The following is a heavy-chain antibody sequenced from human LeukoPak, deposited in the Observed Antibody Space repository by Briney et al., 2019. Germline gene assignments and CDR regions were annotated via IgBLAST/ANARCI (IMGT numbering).Heavy chain of an antibody. V-gene: IGHV4-34*01. Sequence: SETLSLTCAVYGGSLSNYYWSWIRQPPGKGLEWIGEINHSGSTNYNPSLKSRVTISVDMSKNQFSLELSYVTAADTAVYYCARGPASGSNVAWFDPWGQGTLVTVSS. J-gene: IGHJ5*02. D-gene: IGHD3-10*01. CDR1: GGSLSNYY. CDR2: INHSGST. CDR3: ARGPASGSNVAWFDP.